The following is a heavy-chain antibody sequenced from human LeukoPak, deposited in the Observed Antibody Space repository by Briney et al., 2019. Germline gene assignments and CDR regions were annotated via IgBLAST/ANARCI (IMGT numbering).Heavy chain of an antibody. V-gene: IGHV3-23*01. D-gene: IGHD2-21*01. CDR1: GLTFTSYG. Sequence: QAGGSLRLSCAASGLTFTSYGMTWVRQAPGKGLEWVSSMNGGGSTYYADSVKGRFTISRDTSKNTLYLQMSSLRAEDTAVYYCASDYPYCYIYMDVWGKGTTVTVSS. CDR2: MNGGGST. J-gene: IGHJ6*03. CDR3: ASDYPYCYIYMDV.